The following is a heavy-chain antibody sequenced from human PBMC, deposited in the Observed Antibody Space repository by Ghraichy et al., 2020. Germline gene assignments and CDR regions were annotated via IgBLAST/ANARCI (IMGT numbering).Heavy chain of an antibody. CDR2: INPSSGFR. Sequence: KVSCRTSGYIFAGYYIHWVRQAPGQGLEWIGRINPSSGFRNYARRFQGRVSMTTESSIRTAFMQLSGLRFDDTAIYYCAREFRPSYCSADSCYPKDAFDVWGQGTMVPVSS. CDR1: GYIFAGYY. CDR3: AREFRPSYCSADSCYPKDAFDV. J-gene: IGHJ3*01. D-gene: IGHD2-15*01. V-gene: IGHV1-2*06.